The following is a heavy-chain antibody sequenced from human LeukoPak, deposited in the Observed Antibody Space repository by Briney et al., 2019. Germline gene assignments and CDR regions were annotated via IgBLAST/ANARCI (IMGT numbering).Heavy chain of an antibody. Sequence: GGSLRLSCAASGFTFSNYGMNWVRQAPGKGLEWVSSISSSSSYTDYADSVKGRFTISRDNAKNSLYLQMNSLRAEDTAVYYCARARYCSSTSCYAGDYWGQGTLVTVSS. CDR2: ISSSSSYT. V-gene: IGHV3-21*01. CDR1: GFTFSNYG. D-gene: IGHD2-2*01. J-gene: IGHJ4*02. CDR3: ARARYCSSTSCYAGDY.